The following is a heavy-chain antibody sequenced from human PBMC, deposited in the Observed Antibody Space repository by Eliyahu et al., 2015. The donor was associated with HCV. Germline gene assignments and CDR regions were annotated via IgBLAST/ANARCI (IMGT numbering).Heavy chain of an antibody. Sequence: EVQLLESGGGLVQPGGSLRLSCAASGFTFSNYAMSWVRQAPGKAPEWVSGLSGSGGSTYYADSVKGRFTVSRDNSMNTLYLQMNSLRAEDTAVYYCTNLKVGRYFEYWGQGTLVTVSS. CDR2: LSGSGGST. J-gene: IGHJ4*02. CDR1: GFTFSNYA. CDR3: TNLKVGRYFEY. V-gene: IGHV3-23*01.